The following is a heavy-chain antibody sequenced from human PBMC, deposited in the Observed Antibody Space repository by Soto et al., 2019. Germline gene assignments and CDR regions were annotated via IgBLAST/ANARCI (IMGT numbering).Heavy chain of an antibody. CDR1: GYTLTELS. V-gene: IGHV1-24*01. CDR2: FDPEDGET. Sequence: ASVKVSCKVSGYTLTELSMHWVRQAPGKGLEWMGGFDPEDGETIYAQKFQGRVTMTEDTSTDTAYMELSSLRSEDTAVYYCATDSYSSGWYPFDYWGQGTLVTVSS. D-gene: IGHD6-19*01. J-gene: IGHJ4*02. CDR3: ATDSYSSGWYPFDY.